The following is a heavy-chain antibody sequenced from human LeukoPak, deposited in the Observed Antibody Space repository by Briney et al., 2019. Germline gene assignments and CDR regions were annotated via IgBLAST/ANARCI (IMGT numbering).Heavy chain of an antibody. CDR1: GGSIGFYY. Sequence: SETLSLTCTVSGGSIGFYYWNWIRQPPGKGLEWIGCVYYNGSSNYNPSPKSRVTILVDTSKIQFSLKLSSVTAADTAVYYCARSIKRRLFDYWGQGSLVTVSS. CDR3: ARSIKRRLFDY. J-gene: IGHJ4*02. D-gene: IGHD2-21*01. CDR2: VYYNGSS. V-gene: IGHV4-59*01.